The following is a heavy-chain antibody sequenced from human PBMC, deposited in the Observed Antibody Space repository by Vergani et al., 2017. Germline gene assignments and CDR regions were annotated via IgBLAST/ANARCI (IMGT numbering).Heavy chain of an antibody. CDR2: ILGSGTA. D-gene: IGHD3-10*01. V-gene: IGHV4-61*02. CDR1: GASMSSVGYY. CDR3: ARHIGSGMQYTWAMGHLPYYFDY. J-gene: IGHJ4*02. Sequence: QVQLQESGPGLVKPSQTLSLTCTVSGASMSSVGYYWTWIRQSAGKRLEWIGDILGSGTANYNPSFQGRVSMSVATSKNQFSLKLSSVTAADTAVYYCARHIGSGMQYTWAMGHLPYYFDYWGQGTLVTVSS.